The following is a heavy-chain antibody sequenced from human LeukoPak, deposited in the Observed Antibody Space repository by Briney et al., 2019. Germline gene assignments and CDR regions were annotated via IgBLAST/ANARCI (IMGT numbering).Heavy chain of an antibody. CDR1: RGSISSYY. CDR2: IYYNGST. J-gene: IGHJ4*02. Sequence: SETLSLTCTVSRGSISSYYWTWIRQPPGKGLEWIGYIYYNGSTNYNPSLKSRVTISVDTSKNQFSLKLSSVTAADTAVYYCARQSYGDFPFDYWGQGTLVTVSS. CDR3: ARQSYGDFPFDY. D-gene: IGHD4-17*01. V-gene: IGHV4-59*12.